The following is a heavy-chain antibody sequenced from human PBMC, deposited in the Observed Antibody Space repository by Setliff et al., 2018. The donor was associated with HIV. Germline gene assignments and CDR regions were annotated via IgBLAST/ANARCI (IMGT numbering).Heavy chain of an antibody. CDR3: ARNTYYYDSSGSGGYYFDY. CDR1: GYTFTSYG. Sequence: ASVKVSCKASGYTFTSYGISWVRQAPGQGLEWMGWISAYNGNTNYVQKLQGRVTMTTDTSTSTAYMELRSLRSDDTAVYYCARNTYYYDSSGSGGYYFDYWGQGTLVTVSS. V-gene: IGHV1-18*01. CDR2: ISAYNGNT. J-gene: IGHJ4*02. D-gene: IGHD3-22*01.